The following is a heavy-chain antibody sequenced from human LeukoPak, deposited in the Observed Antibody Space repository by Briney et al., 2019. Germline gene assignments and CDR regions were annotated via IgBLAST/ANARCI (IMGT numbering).Heavy chain of an antibody. CDR2: ISASAGNI. J-gene: IGHJ4*02. V-gene: IGHV3-23*01. CDR3: AKRPAAVRGVVPYVHY. CDR1: GFMFRSSS. Sequence: TGGSLRLSCAASGFMFRSSSMSWVRQVPGKGLEWVSTISASAGNIYYADSVKGRFTISRDNSKNTLFLQMNSLRAEDTAIYYCAKRPAAVRGVVPYVHYWGQGTLVTVSS. D-gene: IGHD3-10*02.